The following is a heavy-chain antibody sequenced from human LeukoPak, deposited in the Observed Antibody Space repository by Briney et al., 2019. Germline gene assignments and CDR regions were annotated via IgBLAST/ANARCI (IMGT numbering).Heavy chain of an antibody. CDR2: ISYDGSNK. V-gene: IGHV3-30*04. D-gene: IGHD3-10*01. Sequence: GGSLRLSCAASGFTLSSYAMHWVRQAPGKGLEWVAVISYDGSNKYYADSVKGRFTISRDNSKNTLYLQMNSLRAEDTAVYYCARARGSLWFGELFDYWGQGTLVTVSS. CDR3: ARARGSLWFGELFDY. CDR1: GFTLSSYA. J-gene: IGHJ4*02.